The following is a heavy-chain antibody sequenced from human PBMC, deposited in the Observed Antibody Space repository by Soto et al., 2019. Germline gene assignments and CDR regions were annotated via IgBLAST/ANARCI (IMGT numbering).Heavy chain of an antibody. J-gene: IGHJ3*02. CDR2: INSAVSIA. CDR1: GFTFSDYW. D-gene: IGHD7-27*01. V-gene: IGHV3-74*01. Sequence: EVQLVESGGGLVQPGGSLRLSCAASGFTFSDYWMAWARQAPGKGLIWVSRINSAVSIAHYAESVNGRFTISRDNAKNRLWLQVNSLREDDTGVYYCGRESWGLLDIWGQGVMVTVSS. CDR3: GRESWGLLDI.